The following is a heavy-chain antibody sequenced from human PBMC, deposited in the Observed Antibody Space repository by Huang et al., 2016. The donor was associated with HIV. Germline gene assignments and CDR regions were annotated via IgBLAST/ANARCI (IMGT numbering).Heavy chain of an antibody. V-gene: IGHV4-59*11. D-gene: IGHD6-13*01. CDR3: AREQQLGLALYSDNSIFDY. J-gene: IGHJ4*02. CDR2: VYYNGIT. Sequence: VQLQESGPGLVKPSETLSLTCTVSGGSISSHSWSWIRQPPGKGLEGIGSVYYNGITNYNPSLKSRVTISGGTSKSHFSLKLTSVTGADAAVYYCAREQQLGLALYSDNSIFDYWGQGTLVTVSS. CDR1: GGSISSHS.